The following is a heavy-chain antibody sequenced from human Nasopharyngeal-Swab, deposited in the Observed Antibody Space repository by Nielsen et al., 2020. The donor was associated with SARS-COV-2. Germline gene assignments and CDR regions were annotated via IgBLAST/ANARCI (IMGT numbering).Heavy chain of an antibody. V-gene: IGHV1-18*04. CDR3: ATSATFGPGGAGDY. CDR2: ITGKNGNA. CDR1: DYSFNKNT. J-gene: IGHJ4*02. Sequence: ASVKVSCKASDYSFNKNTVNWVRQGPGQGLEWMGWITGKNGNALYAETLQGRITMTTDTSTNTAYMELRSLRSDDTAVYYCATSATFGPGGAGDYWGQGTLVTVSS. D-gene: IGHD2-8*02.